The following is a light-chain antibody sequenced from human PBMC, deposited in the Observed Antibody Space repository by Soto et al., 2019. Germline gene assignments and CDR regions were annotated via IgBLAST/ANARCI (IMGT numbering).Light chain of an antibody. J-gene: IGKJ2*01. CDR1: QSVSSSY. CDR2: GAS. CDR3: QQYGAQPYY. Sequence: EVVLTQSPGMLSLSPGERATLSCRASQSVSSSYLGWYQQRPGQAPRLLMYGASRRATGIPDRFTGSGSGTDFTLTISRLEPADFAVYYCQQYGAQPYYFGQGTKLEIK. V-gene: IGKV3-20*01.